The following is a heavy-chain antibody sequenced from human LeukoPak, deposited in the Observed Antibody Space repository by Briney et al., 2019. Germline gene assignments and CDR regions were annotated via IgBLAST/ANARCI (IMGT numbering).Heavy chain of an antibody. V-gene: IGHV3-23*01. CDR3: AKPMVRGVILGY. D-gene: IGHD3-10*01. CDR2: ISGSGGST. Sequence: GGSLRLSCAASGFTFSSYAMRWVRQAPGKGLERVSAISGSGGSTYYADSVKGRFTISRDNSKNTLYLQMNSLRAEDTAVYYCAKPMVRGVILGYWGQGTLVTVSS. CDR1: GFTFSSYA. J-gene: IGHJ4*02.